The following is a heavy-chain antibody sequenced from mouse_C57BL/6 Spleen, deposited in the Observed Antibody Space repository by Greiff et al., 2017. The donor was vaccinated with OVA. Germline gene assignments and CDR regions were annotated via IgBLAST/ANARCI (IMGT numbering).Heavy chain of an antibody. J-gene: IGHJ3*01. V-gene: IGHV3-6*01. CDR2: ISYDGSN. CDR3: ARADYDSFAY. CDR1: GYSITSGYY. D-gene: IGHD2-4*01. Sequence: DVKLQESGPGLVKPSQSLSLTCSVTGYSITSGYYWNWIRQFPGNKLEWMGYISYDGSNNYNPSLKNRISITRDTSKNQFFLKLNSVTTEDTATYYCARADYDSFAYWGQGTLVTVSA.